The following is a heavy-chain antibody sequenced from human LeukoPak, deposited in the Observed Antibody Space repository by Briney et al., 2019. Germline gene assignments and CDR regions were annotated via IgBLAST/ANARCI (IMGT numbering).Heavy chain of an antibody. CDR1: GGSISSYY. D-gene: IGHD6-13*01. J-gene: IGHJ6*03. CDR2: IHTSGST. CDR3: ARLITAAGPYYYYYMDV. Sequence: SETLSLTCTVSGGSISSYYWSWIRQPAGKGLEWIGRIHTSGSTNYNPSLKSRVTMSVDTSKNQFSLKLSSVTAADTAVYYCARLITAAGPYYYYYMDVWGKGTTVTVSS. V-gene: IGHV4-4*07.